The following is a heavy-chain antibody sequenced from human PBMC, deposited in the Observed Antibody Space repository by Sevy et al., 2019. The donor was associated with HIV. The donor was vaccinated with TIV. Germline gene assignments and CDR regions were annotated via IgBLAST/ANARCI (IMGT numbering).Heavy chain of an antibody. D-gene: IGHD2-2*01. CDR3: AKESGGDRGRGVVPAAMRYFDY. CDR1: GFTFSSYA. CDR2: ISGSGGST. V-gene: IGHV3-23*01. Sequence: GGSPRLSCAASGFTFSSYAMSWVRQAPGKGLEWVSAISGSGGSTYYADSVKGRFTISRDNSKNTLYLQMNSLRAEDTAVYYCAKESGGDRGRGVVPAAMRYFDYWGQGTLVTVSS. J-gene: IGHJ4*02.